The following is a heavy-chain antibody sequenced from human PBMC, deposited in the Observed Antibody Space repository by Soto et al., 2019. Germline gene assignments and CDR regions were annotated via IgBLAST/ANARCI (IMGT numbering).Heavy chain of an antibody. D-gene: IGHD3-9*01. V-gene: IGHV1-58*02. CDR2: IVVGSGNT. J-gene: IGHJ5*02. Sequence: SVKVSCKASGFTFTSSAMQWVRQARGQRLEWIGWIVVGSGNTNYAQKFRERVTITRDMSTSTAYMELSSLRSEDTAVYYCARLDPFDYDILTVSFDPWGQGTLVTSPQ. CDR1: GFTFTSSA. CDR3: ARLDPFDYDILTVSFDP.